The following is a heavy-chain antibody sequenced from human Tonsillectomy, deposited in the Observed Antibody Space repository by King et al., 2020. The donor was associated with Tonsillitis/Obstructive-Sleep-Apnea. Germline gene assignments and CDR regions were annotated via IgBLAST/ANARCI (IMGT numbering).Heavy chain of an antibody. Sequence: QLQESGPGLVKSSETLSLTCTVSDGSISSSTYYWGWIRQPPGKGLEWIGTIYYSGITYYNPSLKSRVTISVDTSKNQFSLKLSFVTAADTAVYYCARQRGLGLFFDYWGQGTLVTVSS. CDR1: DGSISSSTYY. J-gene: IGHJ4*02. D-gene: IGHD3-10*01. CDR2: IYYSGIT. V-gene: IGHV4-39*01. CDR3: ARQRGLGLFFDY.